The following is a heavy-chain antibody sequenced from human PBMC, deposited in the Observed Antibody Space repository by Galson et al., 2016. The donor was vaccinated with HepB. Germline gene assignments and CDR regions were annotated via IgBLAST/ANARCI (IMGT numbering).Heavy chain of an antibody. Sequence: SLRLSCVASGFTFSRYWMSWVRQAPGKGLEWVANIKQDGSEKYYVDSVMGRFTISRDNAKNSLDLQMNSLRVEDTAIYYCARVFMSYYDILTGYSYSLDVWGQGSTVTVSS. CDR3: ARVFMSYYDILTGYSYSLDV. D-gene: IGHD3-9*01. CDR1: GFTFSRYW. J-gene: IGHJ6*02. CDR2: IKQDGSEK. V-gene: IGHV3-7*01.